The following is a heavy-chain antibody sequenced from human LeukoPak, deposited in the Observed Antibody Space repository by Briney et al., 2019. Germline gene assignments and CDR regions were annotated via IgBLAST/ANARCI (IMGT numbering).Heavy chain of an antibody. CDR3: ASLGHCSGGSCYYFDY. V-gene: IGHV4-59*01. D-gene: IGHD2-15*01. Sequence: SETLSLTCTVSGGSISSYYWSWIRQPPGKGLEWIGYIYYSGSTNYNPSLKSRVTISVDTSKNQFSLKLSSVTAADTAVYYCASLGHCSGGSCYYFDYWGQGTLVTVSS. CDR2: IYYSGST. J-gene: IGHJ4*02. CDR1: GGSISSYY.